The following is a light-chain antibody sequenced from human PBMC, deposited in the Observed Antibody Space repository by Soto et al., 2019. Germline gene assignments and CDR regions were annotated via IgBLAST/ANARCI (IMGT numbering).Light chain of an antibody. CDR3: QQYGSSPPWT. Sequence: EIVMTQPPPTLSVSPGERATLSCRASQSVSSNYLAWYQQRPGQAPRLLIYGASSRATGIPDRFSGSGSGTDFTLTISRLEPEDFAVYYCQQYGSSPPWTFGQGTKVDI. CDR1: QSVSSNY. CDR2: GAS. V-gene: IGKV3-20*01. J-gene: IGKJ1*01.